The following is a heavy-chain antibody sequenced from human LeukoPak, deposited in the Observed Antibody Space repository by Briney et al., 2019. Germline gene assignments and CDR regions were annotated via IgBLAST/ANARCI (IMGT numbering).Heavy chain of an antibody. J-gene: IGHJ4*02. CDR1: GGSISSSSYY. Sequence: PSETLSLTCSVSGGSISSSSYYWGWIRQPPGKGLEWIGSIYYSGSTYYNPSLKSRVTISVDTSKNQFSLKLSSVTAADTAVYYCAREKGYMVRGKLGYWGQGTLVTVSS. CDR3: AREKGYMVRGKLGY. CDR2: IYYSGST. V-gene: IGHV4-39*07. D-gene: IGHD3-10*01.